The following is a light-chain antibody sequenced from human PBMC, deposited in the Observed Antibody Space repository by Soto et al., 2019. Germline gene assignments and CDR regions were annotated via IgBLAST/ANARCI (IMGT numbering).Light chain of an antibody. Sequence: EMVMTQSPATLSVSPGEGATLSCRASQSVRTGLAWYQQKPGQAPRLLIYGASIRATGIPARFSGSGSGTEFTLTITSPQSEDFAVYYCQQYDYLWTFGQGTKVEIK. CDR2: GAS. CDR3: QQYDYLWT. CDR1: QSVRTG. J-gene: IGKJ1*01. V-gene: IGKV3-15*01.